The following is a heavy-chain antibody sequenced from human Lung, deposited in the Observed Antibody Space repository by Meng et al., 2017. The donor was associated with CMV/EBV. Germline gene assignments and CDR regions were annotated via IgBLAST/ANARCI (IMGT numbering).Heavy chain of an antibody. CDR1: GFTLSRYS. CDR2: ISTSSSYI. J-gene: IGHJ3*01. V-gene: IGHV3-21*01. D-gene: IGHD3-3*01. Sequence: GSXRLSCAASGFTLSRYSMSWVRQAPGKGLEWVSSISTSSSYIYYRDSVKGRFTISRDNAMNSLSLQMKSLRAEDTAVYYCARVLETGAAFDAWGQGTMVTVSS. CDR3: ARVLETGAAFDA.